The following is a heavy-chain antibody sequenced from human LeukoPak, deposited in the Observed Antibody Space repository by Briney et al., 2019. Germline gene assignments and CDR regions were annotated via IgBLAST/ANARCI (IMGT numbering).Heavy chain of an antibody. J-gene: IGHJ4*02. D-gene: IGHD3-10*01. CDR3: ARGGAYYYGSGAESGIDY. CDR1: GGSISSYY. CDR2: IYYSGST. V-gene: IGHV4-59*01. Sequence: SETLSLTCTVSGGSISSYYWSWIRQPPGKGLEWIGYIYYSGSTNCNPSLKSRVIISVDTSKNQFSLKLSSVTAADTAVYYCARGGAYYYGSGAESGIDYWGQGTLVTVSS.